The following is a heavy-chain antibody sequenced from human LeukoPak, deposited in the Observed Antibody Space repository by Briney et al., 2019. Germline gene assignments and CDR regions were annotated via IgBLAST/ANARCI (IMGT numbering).Heavy chain of an antibody. CDR1: GFTFSSYE. V-gene: IGHV3-48*03. CDR2: ISSSGSTI. J-gene: IGHJ4*02. Sequence: GGSLRLSCAASGFTFSSYEMNWVRQAPGKGLEWVSYISSSGSTIYYADSVKGRFTISRDNAKNSLYLQMNSLRAEDTAVYYCAREGIAAAGVFDYWGQGALVTVSS. CDR3: AREGIAAAGVFDY. D-gene: IGHD6-13*01.